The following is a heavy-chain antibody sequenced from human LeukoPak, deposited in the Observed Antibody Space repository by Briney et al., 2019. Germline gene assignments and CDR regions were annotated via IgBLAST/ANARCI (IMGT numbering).Heavy chain of an antibody. CDR3: ARGSSPGFDT. V-gene: IGHV6-1*01. J-gene: IGHJ5*02. D-gene: IGHD1-1*01. CDR2: TYYKSTWYH. Sequence: SQTLSLTCAISGDSASSNMAAWNWIRQSPSRGLEWLGRTYYKSTWYHDYAASVNSRITINADTSKNQFSLQVNSVTPDDTAVYFCARGSSPGFDTWGQGTLVTFSS. CDR1: GDSASSNMAA.